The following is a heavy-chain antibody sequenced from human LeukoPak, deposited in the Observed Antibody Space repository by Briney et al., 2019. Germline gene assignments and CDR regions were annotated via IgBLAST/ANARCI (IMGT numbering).Heavy chain of an antibody. CDR3: ARDPSGSYFDC. J-gene: IGHJ4*02. CDR1: RYTFTGYY. CDR2: INPNSGGT. D-gene: IGHD1-26*01. Sequence: ASVKVSRMASRYTFTGYYMHWVRQAPGQGLEWMGWINPNSGGTNYAQKFQGRVTMTRDTSISTAYMELSRLRSDDTAVYYCARDPSGSYFDCWGQRTLVTVSS. V-gene: IGHV1-2*02.